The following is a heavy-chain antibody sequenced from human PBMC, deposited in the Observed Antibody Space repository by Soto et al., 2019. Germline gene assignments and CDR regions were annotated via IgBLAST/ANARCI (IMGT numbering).Heavy chain of an antibody. V-gene: IGHV3-23*01. J-gene: IGHJ5*02. CDR2: IGTRDDI. D-gene: IGHD3-10*01. CDR1: GFTFSDYA. CDR3: AKDLGSAWFHYNWFDP. Sequence: ELQLLESGGGLVQPGGSLRLSCAASGFTFSDYAMSWVRQAPGKGLEWVSAIGTRDDIFYADSVKGRFTISRDDSKNTLYLQMNSLTAEDTALYYCAKDLGSAWFHYNWFDPWGQGTLVTVSS.